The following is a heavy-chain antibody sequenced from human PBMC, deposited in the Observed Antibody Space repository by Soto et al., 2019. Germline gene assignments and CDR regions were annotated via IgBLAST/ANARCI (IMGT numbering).Heavy chain of an antibody. D-gene: IGHD3-3*01. CDR2: IKEDGSEK. J-gene: IGHJ4*02. CDR3: ARVVRFLEWFPWYFDY. V-gene: IGHV3-7*01. CDR1: GFTFSSYW. Sequence: GGSLRLSCAASGFTFSSYWMSWVRQAPGKGLEWVANIKEDGSEKYYVDSVEGRFTISRDNAKNSLYVQMNSLRAEDTAVYYCARVVRFLEWFPWYFDYWGQGTLVTVSS.